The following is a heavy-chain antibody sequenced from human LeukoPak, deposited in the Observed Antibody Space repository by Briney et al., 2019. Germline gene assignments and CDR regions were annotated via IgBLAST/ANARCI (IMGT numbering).Heavy chain of an antibody. CDR2: IRHTGST. CDR3: VRLGRAAGFYFFDY. J-gene: IGHJ4*02. D-gene: IGHD6-13*01. Sequence: PSETLSLTCAVYGGSFSDYYWSWIRQPPGKGLEWIGEIRHTGSTNYNPSLESRVTISIDTSKRHFPLKLTSVTAADTAVYYCVRLGRAAGFYFFDYWGQGSLVTVSS. CDR1: GGSFSDYY. V-gene: IGHV4-34*01.